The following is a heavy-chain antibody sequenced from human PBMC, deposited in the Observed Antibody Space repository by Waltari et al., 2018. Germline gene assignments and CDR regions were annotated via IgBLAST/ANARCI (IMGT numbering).Heavy chain of an antibody. V-gene: IGHV4-39*07. D-gene: IGHD6-19*01. CDR1: GGSISSSSYY. Sequence: QLQLQESGPGLVKPSETLSLTCTVSGGSISSSSYYWGWIRQPPGKGLEWIGSIYYSGSTYYTPSLTSRVTISVDTSKNQFSLKLSSVTAADTAVHYCASDPRSGWSTFVLFDPWGQGTLLTVSS. CDR3: ASDPRSGWSTFVLFDP. J-gene: IGHJ5*02. CDR2: IYYSGST.